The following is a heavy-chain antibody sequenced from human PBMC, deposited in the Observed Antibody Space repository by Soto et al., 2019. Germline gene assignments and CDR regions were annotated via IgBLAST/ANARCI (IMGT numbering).Heavy chain of an antibody. Sequence: SETLSLTCTFSGGAISTYYWTWIRQTAGKGLEWIGRIYSSGSTKYNPALQSRVTMSLDTSNNQFSLRLTSVTAADTAVYYCARGQRFSDWFDPWGQGTLVTVS. V-gene: IGHV4-4*07. CDR1: GGAISTYY. D-gene: IGHD3-3*01. CDR2: IYSSGST. J-gene: IGHJ5*02. CDR3: ARGQRFSDWFDP.